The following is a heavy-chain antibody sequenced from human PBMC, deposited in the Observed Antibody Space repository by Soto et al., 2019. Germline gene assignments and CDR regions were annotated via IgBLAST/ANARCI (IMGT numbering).Heavy chain of an antibody. V-gene: IGHV3-73*02. Sequence: EVQLVESGGGLVQPGGSLNFSCAASGFSLSDSEIHWVRQASGKGLEWVGRVRRKVNNYATAYAASVKGRFTISRDDSKNTAHLQMNGLKTEDTAVYYCVRVGQFVLGAFDVWGPWTRVIVSS. D-gene: IGHD1-26*01. CDR3: VRVGQFVLGAFDV. CDR2: VRRKVNNYAT. J-gene: IGHJ3*01. CDR1: GFSLSDSE.